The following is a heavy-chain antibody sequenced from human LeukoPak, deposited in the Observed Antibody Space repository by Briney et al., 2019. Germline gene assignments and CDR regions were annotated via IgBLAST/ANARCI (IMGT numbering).Heavy chain of an antibody. D-gene: IGHD3-16*01. V-gene: IGHV3-7*01. CDR2: IKQDGSER. Sequence: GGSLRLSCAASGFTFSNYAMNWVRQAPGKGLEWVASIKQDGSERYYVDSVKGRFTISRDNAKNSLYLQMNSLRAEDAAVYYCAREGGYQYYYAMDVWGQGTTVTVSS. CDR1: GFTFSNYA. CDR3: AREGGYQYYYAMDV. J-gene: IGHJ6*02.